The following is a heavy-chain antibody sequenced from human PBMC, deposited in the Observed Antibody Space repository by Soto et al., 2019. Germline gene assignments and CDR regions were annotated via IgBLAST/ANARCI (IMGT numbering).Heavy chain of an antibody. CDR1: GYTFTGYY. CDR2: INPNSGGT. J-gene: IGHJ6*02. CDR3: ARAAVAGTEYYYYGMDV. D-gene: IGHD6-19*01. V-gene: IGHV1-2*04. Sequence: ASVKVSCKASGYTFTGYYMHWVRQAPGQGLEWMGWINPNSGGTNYAQKFQGWVTMTRDTSISTAYMELSRLRSDDTAVYYCARAAVAGTEYYYYGMDVWGQGTTVNVSS.